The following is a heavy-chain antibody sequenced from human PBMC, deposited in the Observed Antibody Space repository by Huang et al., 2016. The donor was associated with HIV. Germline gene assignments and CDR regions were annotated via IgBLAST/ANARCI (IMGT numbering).Heavy chain of an antibody. Sequence: QVQLVQSGAEVKNPGASVRVSCKASGYTFTDSNIHWGRQAPGQGLEGMGWINPKRGGTIYAQRFQGRSTMTRDTTISTVHMDLRRIQSDDTAVYFCARDWSFGSSTSPADWGQGTLVTVSS. CDR2: INPKRGGT. CDR1: GYTFTDSN. D-gene: IGHD6-6*01. V-gene: IGHV1-2*02. CDR3: ARDWSFGSSTSPAD. J-gene: IGHJ4*02.